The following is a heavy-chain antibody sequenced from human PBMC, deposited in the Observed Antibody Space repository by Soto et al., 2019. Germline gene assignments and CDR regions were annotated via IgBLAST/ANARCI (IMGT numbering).Heavy chain of an antibody. CDR1: GGTFSSYA. CDR3: ARADEQQLVQVDYGMDV. D-gene: IGHD6-13*01. Sequence: ASVKVSCKASGGTFSSYAISWVRQGPGQGLEWMGGIIPIFGTANYAQKFQGRVTITADESTSTAYMELSSLRSEDTAVYYCARADEQQLVQVDYGMDVWGQGTTVTVSS. CDR2: IIPIFGTA. J-gene: IGHJ6*02. V-gene: IGHV1-69*13.